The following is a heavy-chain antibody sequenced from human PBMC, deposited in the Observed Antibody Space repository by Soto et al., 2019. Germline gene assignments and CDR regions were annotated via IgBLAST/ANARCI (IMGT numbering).Heavy chain of an antibody. CDR3: AREAYYDSSGYYASGMDV. D-gene: IGHD3-22*01. CDR2: IYYSGST. J-gene: IGHJ6*02. Sequence: SETLSLTCTVSGGSVSSGSYYWSWIRQPPGKGLEWIGYIYYSGSTNYNPSLKSRVTISVDTSKNQFSLKLSSVTAADTAVYYCAREAYYDSSGYYASGMDVWGQGTTVTVSS. CDR1: GGSVSSGSYY. V-gene: IGHV4-61*01.